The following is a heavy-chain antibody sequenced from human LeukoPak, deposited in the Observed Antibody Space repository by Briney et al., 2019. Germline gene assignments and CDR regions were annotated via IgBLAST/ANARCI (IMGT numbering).Heavy chain of an antibody. CDR3: ARARDSRVTMIVVVITPYFDY. CDR1: SGSFSGYY. D-gene: IGHD3-22*01. V-gene: IGHV4-34*01. Sequence: SETLSLTCAVYSGSFSGYYWSWIRQPPGKGLEWIGEINHSGSTNYNPSLKSRVTISVDTSKNQFSLKLSSVTAADTAVYYCARARDSRVTMIVVVITPYFDYWGQGTLVTVFS. J-gene: IGHJ4*02. CDR2: INHSGST.